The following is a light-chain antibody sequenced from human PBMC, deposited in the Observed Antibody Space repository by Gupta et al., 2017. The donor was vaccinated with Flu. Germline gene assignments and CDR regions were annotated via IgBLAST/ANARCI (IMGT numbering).Light chain of an antibody. J-gene: IGLJ2*01. CDR3: SSYAGSNNLV. V-gene: IGLV2-8*01. Sequence: QADLTQPPSASGSPGQSVTISCTGTSSDVGGYNSVSWYPQHPGKAPNLMFYEVNRRPSGVPDRFSCSKSGTTAFLTVSGLQAEDDAYYYCSSYAGSNNLVFGGGTKLTVL. CDR2: EVN. CDR1: SSDVGGYNS.